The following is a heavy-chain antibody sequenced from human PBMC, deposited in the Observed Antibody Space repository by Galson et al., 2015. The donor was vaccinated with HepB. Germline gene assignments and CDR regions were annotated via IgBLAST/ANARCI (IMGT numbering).Heavy chain of an antibody. J-gene: IGHJ4*02. CDR1: GFTFSSYA. CDR2: ISYDGSNK. D-gene: IGHD2-2*01. Sequence: SLRLSCAASGFTFSSYAMHWVRQAPGKGLEWVAVISYDGSNKYYADSVKGRFTISRDNSKNTLYLQMNSLRAEDTAVYYCATDIVVVPAASIDYWGQGTLVTVSS. V-gene: IGHV3-30-3*01. CDR3: ATDIVVVPAASIDY.